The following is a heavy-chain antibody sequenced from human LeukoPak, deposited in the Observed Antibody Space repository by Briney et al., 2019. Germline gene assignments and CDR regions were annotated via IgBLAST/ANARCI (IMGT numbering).Heavy chain of an antibody. J-gene: IGHJ4*02. CDR1: GGSISSYY. V-gene: IGHV4-59*01. D-gene: IGHD3-3*01. Sequence: SETLSLTCTVSGGSISSYYWSWIRQPPGKGLERIGYIYYSGSTNYNPSLKSRVTISVDTSKNQFSLKLSSVTAADTAVYYCARGGRGSGYPFDYWGQGTLVTVSS. CDR3: ARGGRGSGYPFDY. CDR2: IYYSGST.